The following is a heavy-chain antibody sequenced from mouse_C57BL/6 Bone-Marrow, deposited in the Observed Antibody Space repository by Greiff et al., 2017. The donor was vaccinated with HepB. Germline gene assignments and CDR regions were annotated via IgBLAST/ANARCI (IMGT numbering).Heavy chain of an antibody. CDR2: IWSGGST. V-gene: IGHV2-2*01. J-gene: IGHJ3*01. D-gene: IGHD3-2*02. Sequence: VKVEESGPGLVQPSQSLSITCTVSGFSLTSYGVHWVRQSPGKGLEWLGVIWSGGSTDYNAAFISRLSISKDNSKSQVFFKMNSLQADDTAIYYCASRQLRPWFAYWGQGTLVTVSA. CDR3: ASRQLRPWFAY. CDR1: GFSLTSYG.